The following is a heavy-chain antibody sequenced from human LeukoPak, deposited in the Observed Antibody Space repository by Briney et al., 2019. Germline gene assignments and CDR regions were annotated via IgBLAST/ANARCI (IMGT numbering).Heavy chain of an antibody. J-gene: IGHJ4*02. CDR1: GYTFTSYG. D-gene: IGHD3-10*01. Sequence: ASVKVSCKASGYTFTSYGISWVRQAPGQGLEWMGWISPYNGNTNYAQNLQDRVTMTTDTSTSTAYMELRSLRSDDTAVYYCARSRYYYGLGSSPPGDYWGQGTLVTVSS. V-gene: IGHV1-18*01. CDR3: ARSRYYYGLGSSPPGDY. CDR2: ISPYNGNT.